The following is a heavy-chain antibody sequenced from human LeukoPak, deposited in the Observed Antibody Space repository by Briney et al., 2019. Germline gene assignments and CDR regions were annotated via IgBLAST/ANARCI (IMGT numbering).Heavy chain of an antibody. CDR3: ARGSGVAAAGTGWFDP. CDR1: GGSLSSYY. Sequence: SETLSLTCTVSGGSLSSYYWSWIRQPPGKGLEWIGYIYYSGSTNYNPSLKGRVTISVDTSKNQFSLKLSSVTAADTAVYYCARGSGVAAAGTGWFDPWGQGTLVTVSS. D-gene: IGHD6-13*01. V-gene: IGHV4-59*01. J-gene: IGHJ5*02. CDR2: IYYSGST.